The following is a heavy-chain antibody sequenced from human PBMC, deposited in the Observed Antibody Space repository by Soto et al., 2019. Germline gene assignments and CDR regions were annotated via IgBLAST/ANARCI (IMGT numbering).Heavy chain of an antibody. CDR2: VYYSGTT. J-gene: IGHJ4*02. Sequence: SETLSLTCTVSGDSIDSSNFYWGWVRQPPGKGLEFLGTVYYSGTTYYNPSLKSRVTISVDTSKSQFSLKLTSLTAADTAVYFCARHRGSGVAVAGPFDSWGRGTLVTVSS. V-gene: IGHV4-39*01. D-gene: IGHD6-19*01. CDR1: GDSIDSSNFY. CDR3: ARHRGSGVAVAGPFDS.